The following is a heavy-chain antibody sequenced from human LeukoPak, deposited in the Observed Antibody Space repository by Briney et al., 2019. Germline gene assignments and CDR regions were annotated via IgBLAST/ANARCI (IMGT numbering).Heavy chain of an antibody. D-gene: IGHD6-19*01. Sequence: GGSLRLSCAASGFTFSSYAMHWVRQAPGKGLEYVSAISSNGGSTYYANSVKGRFTISRDNSKNMLYLQTGSLRAEDMAVYYCARDKGGYSSGWFALYYYYYMDVWGKGTTVTISS. CDR3: ARDKGGYSSGWFALYYYYYMDV. CDR2: ISSNGGST. V-gene: IGHV3-64*01. CDR1: GFTFSSYA. J-gene: IGHJ6*03.